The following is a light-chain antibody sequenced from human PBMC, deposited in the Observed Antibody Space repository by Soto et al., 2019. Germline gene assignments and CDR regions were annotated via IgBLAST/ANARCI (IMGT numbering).Light chain of an antibody. CDR1: QGISSH. CDR3: QQCFSSPLT. V-gene: IGKV1-8*01. Sequence: AIRMTQSPSSFSASTGDRVTITCRASQGISSHLALDQLKPGKAHRLMIYTAAYLDSGVPSRFSGSGSGTDFTLTISSLQSEDVAVYYCQQCFSSPLTFGGGTKVEIK. CDR2: TAA. J-gene: IGKJ4*01.